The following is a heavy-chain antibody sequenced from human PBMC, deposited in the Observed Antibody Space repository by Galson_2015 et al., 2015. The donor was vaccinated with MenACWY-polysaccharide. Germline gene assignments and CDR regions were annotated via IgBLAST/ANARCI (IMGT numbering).Heavy chain of an antibody. V-gene: IGHV3-23*01. CDR3: ARVRYSTGKYQFDY. CDR2: IGGSGSNT. CDR1: GFTFSNYA. Sequence: SLRLSCAASGFTFSNYAMSWVRQAPGMGLEWVSTIGGSGSNTHYADSVKGRFTISRDNSKNTLSLQINSLRAEDTAVYYCARVRYSTGKYQFDYWGQGTLVAVSS. J-gene: IGHJ4*02. D-gene: IGHD2-2*01.